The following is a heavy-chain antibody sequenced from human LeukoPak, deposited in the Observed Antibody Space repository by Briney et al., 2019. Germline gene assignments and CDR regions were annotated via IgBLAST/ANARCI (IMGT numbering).Heavy chain of an antibody. CDR2: IYTSGST. J-gene: IGHJ4*02. Sequence: SETLSLTCTVSGGSISSATYYWNRIRQPAGKGLEWIGRIYTSGSTNYNPSLKSRVTISVDTSNNHLSLSLNSVTTADTAVYYCAASLWFGIYPDYWGQGSLVTVSS. CDR1: GGSISSATYY. D-gene: IGHD3-10*01. CDR3: AASLWFGIYPDY. V-gene: IGHV4-61*02.